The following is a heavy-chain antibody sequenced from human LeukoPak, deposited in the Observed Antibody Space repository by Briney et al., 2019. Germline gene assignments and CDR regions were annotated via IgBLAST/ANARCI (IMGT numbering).Heavy chain of an antibody. CDR2: IDPSDSYT. V-gene: IGHV5-10-1*01. J-gene: IGHJ4*02. CDR3: ARHMYYDLTFDY. Sequence: GEFLKISCKGSGYSFTSYWISWVRQMPGKGLEWMGRIDPSDSYTNYSPSFQGHVTISADKSISTAYLQWSSLKASDTAMYYCARHMYYDLTFDYWGRGTLVTVSS. D-gene: IGHD3-16*01. CDR1: GYSFTSYW.